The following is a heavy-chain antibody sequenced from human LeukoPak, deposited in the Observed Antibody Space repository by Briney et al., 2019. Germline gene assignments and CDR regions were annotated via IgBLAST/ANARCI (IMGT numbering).Heavy chain of an antibody. V-gene: IGHV1-18*01. CDR3: ARSGSGTDSWVDWFDP. Sequence: ASVKVSCKASGYTFTSYGISWVRQAPGQGLEWMGWISAYNGNTNYAQKLQGKVTMTTDTSTSTAYMELRSLRSDDTAVYYCARSGSGTDSWVDWFDPWGQGTLVTVSS. CDR1: GYTFTSYG. J-gene: IGHJ5*02. CDR2: ISAYNGNT. D-gene: IGHD3-10*01.